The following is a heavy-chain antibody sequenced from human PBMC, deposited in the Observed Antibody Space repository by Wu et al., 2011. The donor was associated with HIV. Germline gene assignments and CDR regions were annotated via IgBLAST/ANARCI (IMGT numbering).Heavy chain of an antibody. Sequence: RLSCAASGFTFSRFGMNWVARRQARVWNGGLYTVSWKQSILCRLREGPIHHLQRQFQEHLVLQMNSLRPEDTAVYYCAKVGSGQVVWEYYFDSWGQGSLVTVSS. V-gene: IGHV3-30*02. D-gene: IGHD6-6*01. CDR1: GFTFSRFG. J-gene: IGHJ4*02. CDR2: TVSWKQS. CDR3: AKVGSGQVVWEYYFDS.